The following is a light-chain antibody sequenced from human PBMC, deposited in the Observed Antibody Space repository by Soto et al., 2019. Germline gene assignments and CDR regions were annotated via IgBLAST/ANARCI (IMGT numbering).Light chain of an antibody. CDR2: EVV. J-gene: IGLJ2*01. Sequence: QSALTQPPSASGSPGQSVTISCSGTKNDIGVYDFVSWYQHHPGKAPRLIIYEVVQRPSGIPERFSGSNSGNTATLTINRVEAGDEADYYCQVWDSGSDLFGGGTKLTVL. V-gene: IGLV2-8*01. CDR3: QVWDSGSDL. CDR1: KNDIGVYDF.